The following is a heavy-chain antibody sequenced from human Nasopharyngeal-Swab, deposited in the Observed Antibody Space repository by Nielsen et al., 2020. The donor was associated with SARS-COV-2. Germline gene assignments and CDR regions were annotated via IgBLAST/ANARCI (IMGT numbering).Heavy chain of an antibody. CDR3: ARHSRVTTVVVVTLFDF. CDR2: MSYGGVT. CDR1: GGSIRDNNYY. Sequence: SETLSLTCSVSGGSIRDNNYYWSWIRQPPGKGLEWIGSMSYGGVTFYNPSLRNRVTLSVDTSKNLLSLKLDSVTAADTALYYCARHSRVTTVVVVTLFDFWGQGIQVTVSS. D-gene: IGHD3-22*01. J-gene: IGHJ4*02. V-gene: IGHV4-39*01.